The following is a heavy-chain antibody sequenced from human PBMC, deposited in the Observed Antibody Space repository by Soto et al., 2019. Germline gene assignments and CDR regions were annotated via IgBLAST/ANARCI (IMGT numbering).Heavy chain of an antibody. Sequence: QVQLVQSGAEVKKPVSSVKVSCKASGGTFSSYAISWVRQAPGQGLEWMGGIIPIFGTANYAQKFQGRVTITADESTSTAYMELSSLRSEDTAVYYCAKTTSSSWQYYFDYWGQGTLVTVSS. D-gene: IGHD6-13*01. CDR3: AKTTSSSWQYYFDY. J-gene: IGHJ4*02. CDR2: IIPIFGTA. V-gene: IGHV1-69*01. CDR1: GGTFSSYA.